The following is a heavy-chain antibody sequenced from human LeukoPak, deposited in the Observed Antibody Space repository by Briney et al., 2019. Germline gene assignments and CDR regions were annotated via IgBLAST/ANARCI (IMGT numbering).Heavy chain of an antibody. D-gene: IGHD6-13*01. Sequence: PSETLSLTCTVSGGSISSYYWSWIRQPPGKGLEWIGYIYYSGSTNYNPSLKSRVTISVDTSKNQFSLKLSSVTAADTAVYYCARGFGSSWEDPYFDYWGQGTLVTVSS. J-gene: IGHJ4*02. CDR2: IYYSGST. V-gene: IGHV4-59*01. CDR1: GGSISSYY. CDR3: ARGFGSSWEDPYFDY.